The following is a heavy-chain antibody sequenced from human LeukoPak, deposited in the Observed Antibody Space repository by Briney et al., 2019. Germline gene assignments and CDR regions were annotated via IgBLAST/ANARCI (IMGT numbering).Heavy chain of an antibody. CDR1: GGTFSSYA. CDR3: ARGTELPGVDY. D-gene: IGHD1-26*01. Sequence: EASVKVSCKASGGTFSSYAISWVRQAPGQGLEWMGGIIPIFGTANYAQKFQGRVTITADESTSTAYMELSSLRSEDTAVYYCARGTELPGVDYWGQGTLVTVSS. J-gene: IGHJ4*02. CDR2: IIPIFGTA. V-gene: IGHV1-69*13.